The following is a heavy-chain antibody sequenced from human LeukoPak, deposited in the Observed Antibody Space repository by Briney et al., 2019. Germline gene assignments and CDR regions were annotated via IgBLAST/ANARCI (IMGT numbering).Heavy chain of an antibody. Sequence: QSGGSLRLSCVASGFIVSNNYMSWVRQAPGKGLEWVSAISGSGGSTYYADSVKGRLTISRDNSKNTLYLQMNSLRAEDTAVYYCAKMKWSSPPYMFFDYWGQGTLVTVSS. CDR2: ISGSGGST. J-gene: IGHJ4*02. V-gene: IGHV3-23*01. CDR1: GFIVSNNY. CDR3: AKMKWSSPPYMFFDY. D-gene: IGHD3-10*02.